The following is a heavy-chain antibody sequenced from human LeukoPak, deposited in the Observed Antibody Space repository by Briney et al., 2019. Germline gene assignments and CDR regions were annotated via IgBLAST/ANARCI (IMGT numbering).Heavy chain of an antibody. Sequence: GGSLRLSCAASGFTVSSNYMSWVRQAPGKGLEWGSVIYSGGSTYYADSVKGRFTISRDNSKNTLYFQMNSLRPEDTAVYYCARAGRSSGWPNFDYWGQGTLVTVSS. CDR3: ARAGRSSGWPNFDY. V-gene: IGHV3-53*01. CDR1: GFTVSSNY. J-gene: IGHJ4*02. D-gene: IGHD6-19*01. CDR2: IYSGGST.